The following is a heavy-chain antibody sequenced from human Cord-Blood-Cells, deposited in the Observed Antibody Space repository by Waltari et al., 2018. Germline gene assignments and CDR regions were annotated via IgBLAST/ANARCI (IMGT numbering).Heavy chain of an antibody. V-gene: IGHV3-48*03. CDR3: AREQRGYQLLYYFDY. Sequence: EVQLVESGGGLVQPGGSLRLSCAASGFTFSSYERNWVRQAPGKGLEWVSYISSSGSTIYYEDPGKGRVTISRDNAKNSLYLQMNSLRAEDTAVYYCAREQRGYQLLYYFDYWGQGTLVTVSS. CDR2: ISSSGSTI. CDR1: GFTFSSYE. J-gene: IGHJ4*02. D-gene: IGHD2-2*02.